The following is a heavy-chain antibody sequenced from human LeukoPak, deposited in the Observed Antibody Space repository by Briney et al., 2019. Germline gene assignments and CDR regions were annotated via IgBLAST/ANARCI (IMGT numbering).Heavy chain of an antibody. CDR1: GYTFTTYY. V-gene: IGHV1-46*01. CDR2: ISPSGGST. D-gene: IGHD7-27*01. J-gene: IGHJ4*02. CDR3: ARRAGDHYYFDY. Sequence: ASVKVSCKASGYTFTTYYIHWVRQAPGQGLEWMGMISPSGGSTSYPQKFQGRVTLTRDTSRSAVYMELSSLRSEDAAVYYCARRAGDHYYFDYWGQGTLVTVSS.